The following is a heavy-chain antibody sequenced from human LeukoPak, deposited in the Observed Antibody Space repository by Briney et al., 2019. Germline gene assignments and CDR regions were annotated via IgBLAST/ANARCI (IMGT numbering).Heavy chain of an antibody. V-gene: IGHV4-59*08. Sequence: SETLSLTCTVSGGSISSYYRSWIRQPPGKGLEWIGYIYYSGSTNYNPSLKSRVTISADTSKNQFSLKLSSVTAADTAVYYCARQKPNWNYAHFDYWGQGTLVTVSS. CDR3: ARQKPNWNYAHFDY. J-gene: IGHJ4*02. CDR1: GGSISSYY. D-gene: IGHD1-7*01. CDR2: IYYSGST.